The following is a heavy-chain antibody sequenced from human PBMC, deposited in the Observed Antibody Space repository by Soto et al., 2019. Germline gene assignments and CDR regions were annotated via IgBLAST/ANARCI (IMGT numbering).Heavy chain of an antibody. CDR1: GGSIINSGYY. V-gene: IGHV4-31*03. CDR2: IYYSGST. Sequence: PSETLSLTCTVSGGSIINSGYYWSWTRQPPGKGLEWLGYIYYSGSTYYNPSLKSRVTISVDTSKNQFSLKLSSVTAADTAVYYCARARSVITPYCYGMAVWGHGTTVPVFS. CDR3: ARARSVITPYCYGMAV. D-gene: IGHD2-21*01. J-gene: IGHJ6*02.